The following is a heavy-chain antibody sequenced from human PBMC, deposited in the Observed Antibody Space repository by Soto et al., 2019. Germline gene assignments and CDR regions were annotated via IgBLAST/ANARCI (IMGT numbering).Heavy chain of an antibody. J-gene: IGHJ4*02. CDR2: IYYSGST. Sequence: SETLSLTCTVSGGSISSYYWSWIRQPPGRGLEWIGYIYYSGSTNYNPSLKSRVTISVDTSKNQFSLKLSSVTAADTAVYYCARAQTTVTTVYYFDYWGQGTLVTVSS. V-gene: IGHV4-59*01. CDR1: GGSISSYY. D-gene: IGHD4-17*01. CDR3: ARAQTTVTTVYYFDY.